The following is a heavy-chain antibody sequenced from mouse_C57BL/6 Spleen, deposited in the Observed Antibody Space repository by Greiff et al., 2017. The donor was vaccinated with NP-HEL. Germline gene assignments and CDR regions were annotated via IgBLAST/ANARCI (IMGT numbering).Heavy chain of an antibody. CDR1: GFTFSNYW. V-gene: IGHV6-3*01. J-gene: IGHJ3*01. CDR3: TPDPWFAY. CDR2: IRLKSDNYAT. Sequence: EVQLVESGGGLVQPGGSMKLSCVASGFTFSNYWMNWVRQSPEKGLEWVAQIRLKSDNYATHYAVSVKGRFTISRDDSKSSVYLQMNNLRAEDTGIYYCTPDPWFAYWGQGTLVTVSA.